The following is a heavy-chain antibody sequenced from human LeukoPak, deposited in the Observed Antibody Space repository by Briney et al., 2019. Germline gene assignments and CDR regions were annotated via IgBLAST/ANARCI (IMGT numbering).Heavy chain of an antibody. J-gene: IGHJ4*02. D-gene: IGHD2-15*01. CDR3: ARPLEGSGFDY. CDR2: ISYDGSNK. CDR1: GFTFSSYG. Sequence: GRSLRLSCAASGFTFSSYGMHWVRQAPGKGLEWVAVISYDGSNKYYADSVKGRFTISRDNSKNTLYLQMNSLRAEDTAVYYCARPLEGSGFDYWGQGTLVTVSS. V-gene: IGHV3-30*03.